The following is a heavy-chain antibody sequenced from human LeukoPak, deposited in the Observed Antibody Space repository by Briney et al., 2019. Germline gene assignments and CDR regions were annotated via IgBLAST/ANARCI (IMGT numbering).Heavy chain of an antibody. CDR3: AGRFLEWLLDY. V-gene: IGHV4-39*01. CDR2: IYYSGST. J-gene: IGHJ4*02. D-gene: IGHD3-3*01. Sequence: PSETLSLTCTVSGGSISSSSYYWGWIRQPPGKGLEWIGTIYYSGSTYYNPSLKSRVTISVDTSKNQFSLKLSSVTAADTAVYYGAGRFLEWLLDYWGQGTLVTVSS. CDR1: GGSISSSSYY.